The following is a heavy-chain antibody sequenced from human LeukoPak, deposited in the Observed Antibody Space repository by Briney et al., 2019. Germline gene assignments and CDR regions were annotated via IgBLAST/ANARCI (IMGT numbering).Heavy chain of an antibody. CDR1: GSSISSSSYY. CDR3: ARGPHSHNNWFDP. V-gene: IGHV4-39*07. CDR2: IYYSGST. J-gene: IGHJ5*02. Sequence: SETLSLTCTVSGSSISSSSYYWGWIRQPPGKGLEWIGSIYYSGSTYYNPSLKSRVTISVDTSKNQFSLKLSSVTAADTAVYYCARGPHSHNNWFDPWGQGTLVTVSS. D-gene: IGHD2-21*01.